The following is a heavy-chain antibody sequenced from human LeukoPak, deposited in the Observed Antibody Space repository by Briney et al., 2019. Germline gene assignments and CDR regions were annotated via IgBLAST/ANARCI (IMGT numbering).Heavy chain of an antibody. Sequence: EASVKVSCKASGYTFISYYIHWVRQAPGQGLEWMGLINPSGGTTGYTQKFQGRVTVTTDTSTSTVYMELSSLRSEDTAIYYCARELGSSWAYFDYWGQGTLVTVSS. D-gene: IGHD3-3*01. CDR3: ARELGSSWAYFDY. CDR1: GYTFISYY. J-gene: IGHJ4*02. V-gene: IGHV1-46*01. CDR2: INPSGGTT.